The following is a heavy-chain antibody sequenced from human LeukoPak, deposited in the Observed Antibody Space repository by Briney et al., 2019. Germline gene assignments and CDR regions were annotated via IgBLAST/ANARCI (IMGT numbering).Heavy chain of an antibody. CDR3: ARGGDTAASDY. CDR1: GFTFSSYS. D-gene: IGHD5-18*01. J-gene: IGHJ4*02. V-gene: IGHV3-33*08. Sequence: GGSLRLSCAASGFTFSSYSMNWVRQAPGKGLEWVAVIWYDGSNKYYADSVKGRFTISRDNSKNTLYLQMNSLRAEDTAVYYCARGGDTAASDYWGQGTLVTVSS. CDR2: IWYDGSNK.